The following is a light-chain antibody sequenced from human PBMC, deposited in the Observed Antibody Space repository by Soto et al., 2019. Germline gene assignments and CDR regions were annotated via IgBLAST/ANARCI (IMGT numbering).Light chain of an antibody. CDR3: QQYRT. CDR2: KAS. Sequence: DIQMTQSPSTLSASVEDRVTITCRASQSISSWLAWYQQKPGKAPKLLIYKASSLESGVPSRFSGSGSGTEFTLTISSLQPDDFATYYCQQYRTFGQGTKVDIK. J-gene: IGKJ1*01. CDR1: QSISSW. V-gene: IGKV1-5*03.